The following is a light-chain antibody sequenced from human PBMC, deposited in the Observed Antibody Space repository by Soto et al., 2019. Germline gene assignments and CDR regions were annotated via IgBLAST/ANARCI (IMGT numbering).Light chain of an antibody. CDR3: QYYAGVWT. CDR2: DAS. V-gene: IGKV1-5*01. CDR1: QSLSNR. J-gene: IGKJ1*01. Sequence: DIQMTQSPSTLSASVGDRVTITCRASQSLSNRLAWYQQKPGKAPKVLIYDASSLESGVPSRFSGSGSGTDFILTISSLQPDDFATYSCQYYAGVWTVGPAPKVDI.